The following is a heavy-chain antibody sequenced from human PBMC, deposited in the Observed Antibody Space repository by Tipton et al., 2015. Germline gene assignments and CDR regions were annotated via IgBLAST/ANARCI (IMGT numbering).Heavy chain of an antibody. CDR2: ICHSGST. CDR3: ACGGAGYYYDRVGYLS. D-gene: IGHD3-22*01. Sequence: TLSLTCTVSGDSISSGGSFWSWIRQPPGKGLEWIGYICHSGSTSYNPSLRSRVFISIDTSKNQFSLKLNSATAADTAVYYCACGGAGYYYDRVGYLSWGQGTLVTVSS. V-gene: IGHV4-61*08. J-gene: IGHJ5*02. CDR1: GDSISSGGSF.